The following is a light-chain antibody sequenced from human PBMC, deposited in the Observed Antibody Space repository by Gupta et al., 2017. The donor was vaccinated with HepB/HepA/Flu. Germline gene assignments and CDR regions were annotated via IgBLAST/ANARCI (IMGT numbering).Light chain of an antibody. CDR1: SSIVGKNY. Sequence: QSVLTQPPSVSAAPGEKVTISCAGSSSIVGKNYVSWYQQLPGSAPKVLIYDNSKRPSGIPDRFSGSKSGTSATLGITGLQTGDEADYYCGTWATSLSAVVFGGGIRVTVL. V-gene: IGLV1-51*01. CDR2: DNS. CDR3: GTWATSLSAVV. J-gene: IGLJ3*02.